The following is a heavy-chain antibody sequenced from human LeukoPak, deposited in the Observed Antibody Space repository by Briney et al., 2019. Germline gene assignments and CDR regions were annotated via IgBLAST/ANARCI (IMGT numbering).Heavy chain of an antibody. V-gene: IGHV3-7*01. CDR3: TRDFVF. CDR2: INQDGSVK. D-gene: IGHD3-3*01. CDR1: GLAFSTYW. J-gene: IGHJ4*02. Sequence: GGSLRLSCAASGLAFSTYWMGWVRQAPGKGLEWVGNINQDGSVKHYVDSVGCRFTISRDNARNSVYLQMNALRVEDTAVYYCTRDFVFWGQGTLVTASS.